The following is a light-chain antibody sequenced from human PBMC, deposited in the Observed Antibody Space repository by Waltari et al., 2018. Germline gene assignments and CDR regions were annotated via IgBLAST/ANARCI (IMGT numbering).Light chain of an antibody. J-gene: IGKJ2*01. CDR1: QSFSSW. Sequence: DIQMTQSPSTLSASVGDRVTIPCRASQSFSSWLAWYHQTPGNAPNLLIYKASNLERGVPSRFRGSGSGTEFTLTISSLQPDDFATYFCQQYNSHPYTFGQVTKLGI. V-gene: IGKV1-5*03. CDR2: KAS. CDR3: QQYNSHPYT.